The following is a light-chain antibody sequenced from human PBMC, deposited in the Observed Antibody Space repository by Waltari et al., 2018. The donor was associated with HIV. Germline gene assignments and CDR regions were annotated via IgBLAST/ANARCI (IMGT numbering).Light chain of an antibody. J-gene: IGKJ4*01. Sequence: DIQMTPSPSSLSASVGDRVTITCRASQGIKNFLVWYQQQPGKVPKLLIYAASTLQSGVPSRFSGSGSGTDFTLTISSLQPEDVATYYCQKYNSVPVTFGGGTKVEIK. CDR1: QGIKNF. CDR3: QKYNSVPVT. CDR2: AAS. V-gene: IGKV1-27*01.